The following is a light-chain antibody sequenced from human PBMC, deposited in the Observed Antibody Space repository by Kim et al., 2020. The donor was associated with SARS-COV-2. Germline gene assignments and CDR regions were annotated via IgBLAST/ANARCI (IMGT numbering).Light chain of an antibody. Sequence: SPGESGTLSCRASQSVSSNYLAWYQQKLGQAPRLLIYGASSRATGIPDRFSGSGSGTDFTLTISRLEPEDFAVYYCQQYGGSPITFGQGTRLEIK. CDR2: GAS. CDR3: QQYGGSPIT. CDR1: QSVSSNY. J-gene: IGKJ5*01. V-gene: IGKV3-20*01.